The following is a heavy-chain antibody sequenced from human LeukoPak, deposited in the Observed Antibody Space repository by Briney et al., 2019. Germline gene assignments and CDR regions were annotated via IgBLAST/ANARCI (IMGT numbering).Heavy chain of an antibody. CDR2: INHSGST. D-gene: IGHD2-2*02. J-gene: IGHJ4*02. Sequence: SETLSLTCAVYGGSFSGYYWSWIRQPPRKGLEWIGEINHSGSTNYNPSLKSRVTISVDTSKNQFSLKLSSVTAADTAVYYCARRRGGYCSSTSCYTRSGEDYWGQGTLVTVSS. CDR1: GGSFSGYY. V-gene: IGHV4-34*01. CDR3: ARRRGGYCSSTSCYTRSGEDY.